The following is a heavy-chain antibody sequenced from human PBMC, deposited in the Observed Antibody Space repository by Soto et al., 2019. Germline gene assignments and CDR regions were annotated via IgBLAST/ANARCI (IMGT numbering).Heavy chain of an antibody. Sequence: VEALKISCQRSVYSYTSYWIGWVRQMPGKGLELMGIIYPGDSDTRYSPSFQGQVTISADKSISTAYLQWSSLKASDTAMYYCASLMSSQSGYIAAAGTPAFDIWGQGTMVTVSS. CDR1: VYSYTSYW. D-gene: IGHD6-13*01. J-gene: IGHJ3*02. CDR3: ASLMSSQSGYIAAAGTPAFDI. CDR2: IYPGDSDT. V-gene: IGHV5-51*01.